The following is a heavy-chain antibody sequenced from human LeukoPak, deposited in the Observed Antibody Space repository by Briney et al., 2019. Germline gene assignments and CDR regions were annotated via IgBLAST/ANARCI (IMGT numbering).Heavy chain of an antibody. V-gene: IGHV3-23*01. CDR3: AKDRLLNCRGDCYIFDY. CDR2: ISASADSQ. J-gene: IGHJ4*02. CDR1: GFTFKNYG. D-gene: IGHD2-21*02. Sequence: GGSLTLSCVASGFTFKNYGMAWVRPVAGKGLEWVSAISASADSQYYTDSVKGRFSISRDNSKNTLYLQVNGLRTEDTAVYYCAKDRLLNCRGDCYIFDYWGQGTVVTVSS.